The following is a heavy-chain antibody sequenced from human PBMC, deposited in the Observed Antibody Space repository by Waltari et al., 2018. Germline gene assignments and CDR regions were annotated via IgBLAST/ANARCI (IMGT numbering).Heavy chain of an antibody. CDR1: GYTCTNYG. D-gene: IGHD6-19*01. CDR3: AREGSSGWFFY. CDR2: ISPYNGNT. Sequence: QVQLVQSGAEVKKPGAAVTVSCKASGYTCTNYGLSWVRQAPGQGLEWMAWISPYNGNTKCAQEFQGRVTLTTDTSTSTVYMELRNLRSDDTALYYCAREGSSGWFFYWGQGTLVTVSS. J-gene: IGHJ4*02. V-gene: IGHV1-18*01.